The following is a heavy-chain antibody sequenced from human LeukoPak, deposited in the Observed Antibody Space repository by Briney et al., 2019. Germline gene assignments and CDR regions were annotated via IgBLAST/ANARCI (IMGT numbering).Heavy chain of an antibody. V-gene: IGHV4-59*01. CDR1: GGSINGYY. D-gene: IGHD5-24*01. Sequence: PSETLSLPCSVSGGSINGYYWSWIRQPPGRGLEWIGFMYYGGSTNYNPSLKSRVIISVDPSKNQFSLRLSSVAAADTAVYYCARAQGRDGYNEGYYFDYWGQGSLVTVSS. J-gene: IGHJ4*02. CDR3: ARAQGRDGYNEGYYFDY. CDR2: MYYGGST.